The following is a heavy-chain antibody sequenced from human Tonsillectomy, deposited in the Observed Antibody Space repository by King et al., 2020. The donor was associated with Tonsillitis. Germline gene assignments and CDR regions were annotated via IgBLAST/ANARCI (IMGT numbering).Heavy chain of an antibody. V-gene: IGHV3-33*05. D-gene: IGHD3-22*01. CDR3: ARNYYDSGGYSNGMDV. Sequence: VQLVESGGGVVQPGGSLRLSCAASGFTFSDYGIHWVRQAPGKGLEWVAVISYDGNNKYYTDSVKGRFTISRDNSKNTLYLQRNNLRAEDTAVYYCARNYYDSGGYSNGMDVWGQGTTVTVSS. CDR1: GFTFSDYG. J-gene: IGHJ6*02. CDR2: ISYDGNNK.